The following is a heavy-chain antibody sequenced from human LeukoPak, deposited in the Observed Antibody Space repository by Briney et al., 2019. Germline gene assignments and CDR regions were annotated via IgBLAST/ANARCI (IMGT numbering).Heavy chain of an antibody. CDR1: GGSISSGDYY. CDR2: INHSGST. CDR3: ARMGGVSYRYSGSYPSARYFDY. D-gene: IGHD1-26*01. V-gene: IGHV4-30-4*08. J-gene: IGHJ4*02. Sequence: PSQTLSLTCTVSGGSISSGDYYWSWIRQPPGKGLEWIGEINHSGSTNYNPSLKSRVTISVDTSKNQFSLKLSSVTAADTAVYYCARMGGVSYRYSGSYPSARYFDYWGQGTLVTVSS.